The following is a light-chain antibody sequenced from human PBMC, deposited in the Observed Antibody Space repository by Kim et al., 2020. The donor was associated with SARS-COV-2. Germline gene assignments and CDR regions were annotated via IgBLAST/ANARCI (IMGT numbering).Light chain of an antibody. CDR1: QSVSSSY. V-gene: IGKV3-20*01. Sequence: EIVLTQSPGTLSLSPGERATLSCRASQSVSSSYLVWYQQKPGQAPRLLIYGASSRATGIPDRFSGSGSGTDFTLTISRLEPEDFAVYYCQQYGSSPRTFGQVTKVDIK. J-gene: IGKJ1*01. CDR2: GAS. CDR3: QQYGSSPRT.